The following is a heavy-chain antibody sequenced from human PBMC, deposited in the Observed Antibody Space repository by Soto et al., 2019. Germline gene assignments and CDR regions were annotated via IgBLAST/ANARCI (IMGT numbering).Heavy chain of an antibody. CDR2: ISNDGSDK. CDR1: GFTFNNYG. V-gene: IGHV3-30*18. Sequence: QVQLVESGGVVVQPGRSLRLSCAASGFTFNNYGMHWVRQAPGKGLEWVATISNDGSDKYYADSVKGRLTISRDNPKNTVYLQMNSLRAEETAVYYCAKDQGIAASHGIDWGQGTMVTVSS. J-gene: IGHJ3*01. D-gene: IGHD6-13*01. CDR3: AKDQGIAASHGID.